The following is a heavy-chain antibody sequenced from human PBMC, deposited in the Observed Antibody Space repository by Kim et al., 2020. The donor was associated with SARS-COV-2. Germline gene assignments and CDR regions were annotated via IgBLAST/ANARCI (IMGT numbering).Heavy chain of an antibody. CDR3: ATHRFATDPYYHGLEV. V-gene: IGHV5-51*01. Sequence: GESLKISWQASGYSFPSTWIGWVRQVPGKGLEWIGIIFPGDSDTRYSPSFQGQVTVSADMAIRTAYLQWSSLKASDSAIYYCATHRFATDPYYHGLEVWGQGTTVTVSS. CDR1: GYSFPSTW. D-gene: IGHD3-10*01. CDR2: IFPGDSDT. J-gene: IGHJ6*02.